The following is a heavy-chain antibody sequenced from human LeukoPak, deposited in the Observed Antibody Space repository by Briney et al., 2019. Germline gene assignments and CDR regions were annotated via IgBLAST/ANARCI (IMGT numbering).Heavy chain of an antibody. V-gene: IGHV3-30*02. CDR3: VRAGSLPGHWSGFSYYMDV. CDR1: GFPFTNYG. CDR2: LRFDGSNI. Sequence: PGGSLRLSCAASGFPFTNYGMHWVRQAPGKGLEWMAFLRFDGSNIYYADSVKGRFSISRDDSKHNLYLQMSSLRPEDTATYYCVRAGSLPGHWSGFSYYMDVWGKGTAVTVSS. J-gene: IGHJ6*03. D-gene: IGHD3-3*01.